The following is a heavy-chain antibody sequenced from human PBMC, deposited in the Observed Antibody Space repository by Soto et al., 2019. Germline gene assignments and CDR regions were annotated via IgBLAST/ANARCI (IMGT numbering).Heavy chain of an antibody. CDR1: GGSISGYD. CDR2: IYYSGST. J-gene: IGHJ4*02. D-gene: IGHD3-22*01. Sequence: ETLSRTCTVPGGSISGYDGSWIRRPPGKGLEWIGYIYYSGSTNYNPSLKSRVTISVDTSKNQFSLKLSSVTAADTAVYYCARVSSAYYDSSGFDYWGQGTLVTVSS. V-gene: IGHV4-59*01. CDR3: ARVSSAYYDSSGFDY.